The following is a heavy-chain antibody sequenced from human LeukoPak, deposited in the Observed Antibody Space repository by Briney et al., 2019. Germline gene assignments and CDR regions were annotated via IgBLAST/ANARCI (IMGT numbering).Heavy chain of an antibody. CDR3: AKALGSSSWFQYFQH. D-gene: IGHD6-13*01. Sequence: GRSLRLSCAASGFTFSSYSMHWVRQAPGKGLEWVAVIWYDGSNKYYADSVKGRFTISRDNSKDTLYLQMNSLRAEDTAVYYCAKALGSSSWFQYFQHWGQGTLVTVSS. CDR2: IWYDGSNK. J-gene: IGHJ1*01. V-gene: IGHV3-33*06. CDR1: GFTFSSYS.